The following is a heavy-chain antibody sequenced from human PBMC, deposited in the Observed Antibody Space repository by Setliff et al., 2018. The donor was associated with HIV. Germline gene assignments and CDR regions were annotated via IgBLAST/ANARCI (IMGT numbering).Heavy chain of an antibody. CDR2: IFYSGSA. J-gene: IGHJ6*02. V-gene: IGHV4-34*12. CDR1: GGSFSGYY. CDR3: ARGGAYGLDV. Sequence: PSETLSLTCAVYGGSFSGYYWGWIRQPPGKGREWIGSIFYSGSANYNPSLRSPVAISVDTSKNQFSLKLTSVTAADTAVYYCARGGAYGLDVWGQGTTVTVSS. D-gene: IGHD3-10*01.